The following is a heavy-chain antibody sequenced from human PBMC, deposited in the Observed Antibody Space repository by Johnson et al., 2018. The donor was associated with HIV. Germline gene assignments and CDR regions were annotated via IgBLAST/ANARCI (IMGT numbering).Heavy chain of an antibody. D-gene: IGHD1-26*01. J-gene: IGHJ3*02. V-gene: IGHV3-13*01. CDR2: IDTAGNT. Sequence: VQLVESGGGLVQPGGSLRLSCAASGFTFSNYDMHWVRQITGKRLEWLSGIDTAGNTFYAGSVKGRFTISRENAKNSLYLQVHSLRAGDTDLYYCARGSYDGDSFDIWGQGTVVTVSS. CDR1: GFTFSNYD. CDR3: ARGSYDGDSFDI.